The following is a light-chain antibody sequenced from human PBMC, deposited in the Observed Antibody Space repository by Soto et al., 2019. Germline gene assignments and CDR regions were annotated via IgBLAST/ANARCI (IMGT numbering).Light chain of an antibody. CDR2: GAS. V-gene: IGKV3-20*01. Sequence: EIVLTQSPGTLSLSPGERATLSCRASQSVSSSYLAWYQQKPGQAPRLLIYGASSSATGIPERFSGSGSGTDFTLTISRLEPEDFAVYYCQQYGSSPGWTFGQGTKVEIK. CDR3: QQYGSSPGWT. CDR1: QSVSSSY. J-gene: IGKJ1*01.